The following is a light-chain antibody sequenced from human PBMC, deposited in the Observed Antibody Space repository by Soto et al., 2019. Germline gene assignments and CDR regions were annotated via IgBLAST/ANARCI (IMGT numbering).Light chain of an antibody. CDR1: QSVSSSY. V-gene: IGKV3-20*01. CDR3: QQYGSSSIT. Sequence: EIVLTQSPGTLSLSPGERATLTCRASQSVSSSYLAWYQQKSGQAPRLLIYDASSRATGIPDRFSGSGSGTDLTLTISRLEPEDFAMYYCQQYGSSSITFGQGTRLEIK. J-gene: IGKJ5*01. CDR2: DAS.